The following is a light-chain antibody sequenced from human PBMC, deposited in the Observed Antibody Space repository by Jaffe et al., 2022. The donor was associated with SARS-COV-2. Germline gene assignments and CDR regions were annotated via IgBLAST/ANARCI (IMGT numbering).Light chain of an antibody. Sequence: QPVLTQPPSTSASLGASVTLTCTLSSGYSDYKVDWYQQRPGKGPRFVMRVGTGGIVGSKGDGIPDRFSVLGSGLNRYLTIKNIQEEDEGDYHCGADHGSGRKVVVVFGGGTKLTVL. J-gene: IGLJ2*01. CDR2: VGTGGIVG. V-gene: IGLV9-49*01. CDR3: GADHGSGRKVVVV. CDR1: SGYSDYK.